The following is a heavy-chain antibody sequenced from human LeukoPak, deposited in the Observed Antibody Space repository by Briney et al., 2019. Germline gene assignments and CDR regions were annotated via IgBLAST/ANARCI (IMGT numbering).Heavy chain of an antibody. D-gene: IGHD6-19*01. J-gene: IGHJ4*02. CDR3: ARVVPWGSGWYETTYYFDY. CDR2: ISYDGSSK. V-gene: IGHV3-30*04. CDR1: GFTFSTYA. Sequence: GGSLRLSCAASGFTFSTYAMHWVRQAPGKGLEWVAVISYDGSSKYYADSVKGRFTISRDNSKNTLYLQMNSLRAEDTAVYYCARVVPWGSGWYETTYYFDYWGQGTLVTVSS.